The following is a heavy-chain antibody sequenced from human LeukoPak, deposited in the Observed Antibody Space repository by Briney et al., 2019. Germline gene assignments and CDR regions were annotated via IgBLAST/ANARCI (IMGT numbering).Heavy chain of an antibody. D-gene: IGHD3-10*01. CDR1: GGSFSGYY. Sequence: SETLSLTCAVYGGSFSGYYWSWIRQPPGKGLEWIGEINHSGSTNYNPSLKSRVTIPVDTSKNQFSLKLSSVTAADTAVYYCARHGVLLWFGELRDYRYWYFDLWGRGTLVTVSS. CDR3: ARHGVLLWFGELRDYRYWYFDL. J-gene: IGHJ2*01. CDR2: INHSGST. V-gene: IGHV4-34*01.